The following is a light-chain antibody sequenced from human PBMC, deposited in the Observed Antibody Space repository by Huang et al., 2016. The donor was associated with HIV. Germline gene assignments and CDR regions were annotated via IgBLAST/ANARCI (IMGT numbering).Light chain of an antibody. V-gene: IGKV3-11*01. CDR2: DAF. CDR3: QQRSTLIT. CDR1: HHIGSS. J-gene: IGKJ5*01. Sequence: DIVLTQSPDTLSLSPGQRASLFCRASHHIGSSLAWYQHKPGQAPRLLIYDAFNRATDIAARFSGSGSGTDFILTISSLKVEDFAFYYCQQRSTLITFGQGTRLE.